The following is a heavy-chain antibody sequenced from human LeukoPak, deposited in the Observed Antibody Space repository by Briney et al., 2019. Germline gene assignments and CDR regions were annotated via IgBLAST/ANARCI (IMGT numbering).Heavy chain of an antibody. D-gene: IGHD2-8*01. CDR1: RSTFRSHA. CDR3: AKLATIPANAIRDYFDY. V-gene: IGHV3-23*01. Sequence: GGSLRLSCAASRSTFRSHAMSWVRQAPGKWLEWVSTISGTGGSTYYADSVKGRFTISRDTSKNTVYLQMNSLRAEDTAVYYCAKLATIPANAIRDYFDYWGQGTLVTVSS. CDR2: ISGTGGST. J-gene: IGHJ4*02.